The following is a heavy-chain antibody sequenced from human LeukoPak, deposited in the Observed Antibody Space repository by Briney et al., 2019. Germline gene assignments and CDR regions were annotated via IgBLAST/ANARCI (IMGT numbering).Heavy chain of an antibody. V-gene: IGHV1-18*01. CDR3: ARDPSNSSGWRAWGDY. CDR1: GYTFRNYG. J-gene: IGHJ4*02. D-gene: IGHD6-25*01. CDR2: ISTYNGNT. Sequence: GASVKVSCKASGYTFRNYGINWVRQAPGQGLEWMGWISTYNGNTKYAQKFQGRVTMTTDTSTTTAYMELRSLRSDDTAVYYCARDPSNSSGWRAWGDYWGQGILVTVSS.